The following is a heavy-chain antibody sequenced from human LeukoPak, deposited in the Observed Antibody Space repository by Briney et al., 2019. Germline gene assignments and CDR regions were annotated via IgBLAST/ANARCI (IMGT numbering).Heavy chain of an antibody. Sequence: PGASVKVSCKASGYTFTSYGISWVRQAPGQGLEWMGWISAYNGNTNYAQKLQGRVTMTTDTSTSTAYMELRSLRSDDTAVYYCARGPSRYFDWSRSPPTKYYYMDVWGKGTTVTVSS. D-gene: IGHD3-9*01. CDR3: ARGPSRYFDWSRSPPTKYYYMDV. V-gene: IGHV1-18*01. J-gene: IGHJ6*03. CDR1: GYTFTSYG. CDR2: ISAYNGNT.